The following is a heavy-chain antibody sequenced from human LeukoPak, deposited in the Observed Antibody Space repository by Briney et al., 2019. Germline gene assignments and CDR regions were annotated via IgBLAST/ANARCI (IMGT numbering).Heavy chain of an antibody. CDR1: GYTFTGNY. Sequence: ASVKVSCKASGYTFTGNYIHWVRQAPGQGLEWMGWITPNSGGTNYAQKFQGRVTMTRDTSISTAYMELTWLRSDDTAVYYCARDYSSQALDPWGQGTLVTVSS. D-gene: IGHD5-18*01. V-gene: IGHV1-2*02. J-gene: IGHJ5*02. CDR3: ARDYSSQALDP. CDR2: ITPNSGGT.